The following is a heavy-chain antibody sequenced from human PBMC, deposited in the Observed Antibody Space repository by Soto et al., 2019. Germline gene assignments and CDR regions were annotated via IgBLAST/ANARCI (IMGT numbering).Heavy chain of an antibody. J-gene: IGHJ4*02. CDR3: ARGGFYYDILTGYYPYYFDY. V-gene: IGHV4-30-2*01. Sequence: SETLSLTCAVSGGSISSGGYSWSWIRQPPGKGLEWIGYIYHSGSTNYNPSLKSRVTISVDTSKNQFSLKLSSVTAADTAVYYCARGGFYYDILTGYYPYYFDYWGQGTLVTVSS. D-gene: IGHD3-9*01. CDR1: GGSISSGGYS. CDR2: IYHSGST.